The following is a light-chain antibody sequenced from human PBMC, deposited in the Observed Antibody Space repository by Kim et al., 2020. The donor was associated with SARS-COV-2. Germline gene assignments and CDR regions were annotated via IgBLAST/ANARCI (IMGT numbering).Light chain of an antibody. J-gene: IGKJ4*01. CDR3: QQNDRFPPT. CDR2: TAS. V-gene: IGKV1-9*01. Sequence: SAFVGDRVTITCRASQGVNSHLAWYQQKPGKAPKLLISTASTLESGVPSRFSGSGSGTEFTLTVGSLQPEDFATYYCQQNDRFPPTFGGGTKLEI. CDR1: QGVNSH.